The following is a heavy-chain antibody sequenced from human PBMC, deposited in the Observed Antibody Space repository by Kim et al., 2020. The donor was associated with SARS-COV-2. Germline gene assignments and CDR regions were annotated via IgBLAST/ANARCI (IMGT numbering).Heavy chain of an antibody. CDR1: GGSFSGYY. J-gene: IGHJ4*02. V-gene: IGHV4-34*01. D-gene: IGHD3-10*01. Sequence: SETLSLTCAVYGGSFSGYYWSWIRQPPGKGLEWIGEINHSGSTNYNPSLKSRVTISVDTSKNQFSLKLSSVTAADTAVYYCARGPKIQRYYYGSGSYSFDYWGQGTLVTVSS. CDR3: ARGPKIQRYYYGSGSYSFDY. CDR2: INHSGST.